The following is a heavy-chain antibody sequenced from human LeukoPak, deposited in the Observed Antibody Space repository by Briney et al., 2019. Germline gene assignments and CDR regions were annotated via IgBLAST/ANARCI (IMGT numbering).Heavy chain of an antibody. CDR2: IIPILGIA. J-gene: IGHJ4*02. Sequence: SVKVSCKASGGTFSSYAISWVRQAPGQGLEWMGRIIPILGIANYAQKFQGRVTITADKSTSTAYMELSSLRSEDTAVYYCARGRLDGYNLGYWGQGTLVAVSS. V-gene: IGHV1-69*04. D-gene: IGHD5-24*01. CDR3: ARGRLDGYNLGY. CDR1: GGTFSSYA.